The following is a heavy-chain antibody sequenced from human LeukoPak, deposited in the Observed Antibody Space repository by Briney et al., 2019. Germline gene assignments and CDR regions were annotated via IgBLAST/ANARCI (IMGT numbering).Heavy chain of an antibody. CDR3: ARDGDHCSSTSCYSWFDP. CDR2: ISAYNGNT. CDR1: GYTFSSYG. J-gene: IGHJ5*02. V-gene: IGHV1-18*01. D-gene: IGHD2-2*02. Sequence: ASVKVSCTASGYTFSSYGISWVRQAPGQGLEWMGWISAYNGNTIYAQKLQGRVTMTTDTSTSTAYMELRSLRSDDTAVYYCARDGDHCSSTSCYSWFDPWGQGTLVTVSS.